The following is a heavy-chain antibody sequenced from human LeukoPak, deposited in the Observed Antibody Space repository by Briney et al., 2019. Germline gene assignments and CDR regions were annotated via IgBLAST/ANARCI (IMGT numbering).Heavy chain of an antibody. CDR1: GYTFTNYF. CDR2: INPKSGGT. J-gene: IGHJ3*02. D-gene: IGHD3-3*01. V-gene: IGHV1-2*02. CDR3: ARGPRITIFGVVMANDAFDI. Sequence: ASVKVSCKASGYTFTNYFMNWVRQAPGQGLEWMGWINPKSGGTVYAQKFQGRVTMTRDTSSSTAYMELSRLRFDDTVVYYCARGPRITIFGVVMANDAFDIWGRGTMVTVSS.